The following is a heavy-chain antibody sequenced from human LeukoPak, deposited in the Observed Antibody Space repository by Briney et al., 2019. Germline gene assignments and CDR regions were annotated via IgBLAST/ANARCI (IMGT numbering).Heavy chain of an antibody. CDR3: ARDPLPYYYGSGSYYNGNWFDP. J-gene: IGHJ5*02. CDR1: GGTFSSYA. CDR2: IIPIFGTA. V-gene: IGHV1-69*13. Sequence: ASVKVSCKAPGGTFSSYAISWVRQAPGQGLEWMGGIIPIFGTANYAQKFQGRVTITADESTSTAYMELSSLRSEDTAVYYCARDPLPYYYGSGSYYNGNWFDPWGQGTLVTVSS. D-gene: IGHD3-10*01.